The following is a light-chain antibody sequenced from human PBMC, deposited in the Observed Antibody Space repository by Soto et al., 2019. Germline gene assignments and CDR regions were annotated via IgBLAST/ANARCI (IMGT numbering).Light chain of an antibody. V-gene: IGLV3-21*02. J-gene: IGLJ1*01. CDR2: DDR. CDR1: TIGSKS. Sequence: SYELTQPPSVSVAPGQTARITCGGNTIGSKSVHWYQQKPGPAPVLVVYDDRVRPSGIPERFSGSKSGNTATLTNTRVEAGDEADYYCQVWDGSSYHHVFGTGTKLTVL. CDR3: QVWDGSSYHHV.